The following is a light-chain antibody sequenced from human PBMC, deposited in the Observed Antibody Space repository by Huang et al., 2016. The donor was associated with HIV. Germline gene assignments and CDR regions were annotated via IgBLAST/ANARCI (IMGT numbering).Light chain of an antibody. CDR3: MQALQAPRT. Sequence: DIVLTQSPLSLPVTPGEPASISCRSSQSLLHTNGYTYLDWYVQKPGHSPQLLIFLASSRASGVPDRFSCSGSGRDFTLKISRVEAEDVGTYYCMQALQAPRTFGRGTRLQIK. CDR1: QSLLHTNGYTY. J-gene: IGKJ2*01. V-gene: IGKV2-28*01. CDR2: LAS.